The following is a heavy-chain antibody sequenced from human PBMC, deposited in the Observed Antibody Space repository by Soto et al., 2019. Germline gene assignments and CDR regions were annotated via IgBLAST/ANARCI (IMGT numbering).Heavy chain of an antibody. CDR3: AKDTGSPQSKAGYSGYDPDY. V-gene: IGHV3-23*01. CDR1: GFTFSSYA. Sequence: GGSLRLSCAASGFTFSSYAMSWVRQAPGKGLEWVSAISGSGGSTYYADSVKGRFTISRDNSKNTLYLQMNSLRAEDTAVYYCAKDTGSPQSKAGYSGYDPDYWGQGTLVTVSS. J-gene: IGHJ4*02. CDR2: ISGSGGST. D-gene: IGHD5-12*01.